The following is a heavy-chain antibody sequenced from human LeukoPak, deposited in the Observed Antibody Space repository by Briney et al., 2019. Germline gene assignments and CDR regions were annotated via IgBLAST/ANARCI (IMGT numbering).Heavy chain of an antibody. J-gene: IGHJ5*02. CDR1: GDSISSYY. Sequence: SETLSLTCAVYGDSISSYYWTWIRQPPVNGLEWIGDIYYSGDTNYNPSLKSRVTISIDTSKNQFSLKLCSVTAADTAMYYCAREGKNIAAPTTWGQGTLVTVSS. V-gene: IGHV4-59*01. CDR3: AREGKNIAAPTT. D-gene: IGHD6-13*01. CDR2: IYYSGDT.